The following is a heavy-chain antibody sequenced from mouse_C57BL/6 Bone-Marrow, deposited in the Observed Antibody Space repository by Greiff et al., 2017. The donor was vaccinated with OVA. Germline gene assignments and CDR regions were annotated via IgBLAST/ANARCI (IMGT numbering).Heavy chain of an antibody. J-gene: IGHJ3*01. CDR1: GFTFSSYA. CDR2: ICDGGSYT. V-gene: IGHV5-4*01. CDR3: ARGARWCNYEGFAY. Sequence: EVQRVESGGGLVKPGGSLKLSCAASGFTFSSYAMSWVRQTPGKSLEWVAAICDGGSYTCYPDNVKGRLTISRDNAKNNLYRQMSHLKSESTAMYYGARGARWCNYEGFAYWGQGTLVTVSA. D-gene: IGHD2-1*01.